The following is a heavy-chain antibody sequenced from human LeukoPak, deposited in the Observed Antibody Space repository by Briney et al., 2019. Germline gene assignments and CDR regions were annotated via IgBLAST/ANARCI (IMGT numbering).Heavy chain of an antibody. V-gene: IGHV3-21*01. CDR1: GFTFSSYS. CDR3: ARMGDSSGYRGYYYGMDV. Sequence: GGSLRLSCAASGFTFSSYSMNWVRQAPGKGLEWVSSISSSSSYIYYADSVKGRFTISRDNSKNTLYLQMNSLRDGDTAVYYCARMGDSSGYRGYYYGMDVWGQGTTVTVSS. CDR2: ISSSSSYI. J-gene: IGHJ6*02. D-gene: IGHD3-22*01.